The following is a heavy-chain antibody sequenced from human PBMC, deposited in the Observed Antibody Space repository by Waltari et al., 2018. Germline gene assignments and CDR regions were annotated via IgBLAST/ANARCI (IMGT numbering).Heavy chain of an antibody. CDR1: GFTFSSSA. Sequence: QVQLVESGGGVVQPGRSLRLSCAASGFTFSSSAILWVRQAPGKGLEWVAVISYDGSNKYYADAVKGRFTISRDNSKNTLYLQMNSLRAEDTAVYYCARENHVSHPFDYWGQGTLVTVSS. J-gene: IGHJ4*02. V-gene: IGHV3-30-3*01. CDR2: ISYDGSNK. CDR3: ARENHVSHPFDY.